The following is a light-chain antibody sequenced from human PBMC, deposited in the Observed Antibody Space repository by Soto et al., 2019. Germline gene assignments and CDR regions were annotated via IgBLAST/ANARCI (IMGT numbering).Light chain of an antibody. CDR1: QSISSW. J-gene: IGKJ1*01. CDR2: DAS. Sequence: GARGSITCLASQSISSWLAWYQQKPGKAPKLLIYDASSLESGVPSRFSGSGSGTEFTLTISSLQPDDVTVYYCQHYKNWPPTFGQGTKVDI. CDR3: QHYKNWPPT. V-gene: IGKV1-5*01.